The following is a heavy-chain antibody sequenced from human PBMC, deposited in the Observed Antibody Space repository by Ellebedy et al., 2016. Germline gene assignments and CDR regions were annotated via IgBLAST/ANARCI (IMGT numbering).Heavy chain of an antibody. Sequence: GGSLRLSXAASGFTFSSYSMNWVRQAPGKGLEWVSSISSSSSYIYYADSVKGRFTISRDNAKNSLYLQMNSLRAEDTAVYYCARDGRNALWFGELWHWFDPWGQGTLVTVSS. D-gene: IGHD3-10*01. V-gene: IGHV3-21*01. CDR3: ARDGRNALWFGELWHWFDP. CDR1: GFTFSSYS. CDR2: ISSSSSYI. J-gene: IGHJ5*02.